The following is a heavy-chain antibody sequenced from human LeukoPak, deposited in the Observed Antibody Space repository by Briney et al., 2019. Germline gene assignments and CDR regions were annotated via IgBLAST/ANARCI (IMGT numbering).Heavy chain of an antibody. CDR3: ARDPPPIAAAGTADY. D-gene: IGHD6-13*01. CDR1: GFTVSSNY. Sequence: PGGSLRLSCAASGFTVSSNYMSWVCQAPGKGLEWVSVIYSGGSTYYADSVKGRFTISRDNSKNTLYLQMNSLRAEDTAVYYCARDPPPIAAAGTADYWGQGTLVTVSS. V-gene: IGHV3-53*01. J-gene: IGHJ4*02. CDR2: IYSGGST.